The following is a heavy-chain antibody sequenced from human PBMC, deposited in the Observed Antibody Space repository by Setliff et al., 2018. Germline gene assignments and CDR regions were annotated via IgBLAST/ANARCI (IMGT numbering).Heavy chain of an antibody. CDR3: VREGVDTRSSTDYRYYMDV. CDR1: GHSLTSNH. Sequence: ASVKVSCKASGHSLTSNHFHWGRQAPGKGLEWMGTINPNDGYTIYAPAFQGRVAMTTDTSTTTAYMELSSLGSEDTAVYYCVREGVDTRSSTDYRYYMDVWGKGTTVTVSS. CDR2: INPNDGYT. V-gene: IGHV1-46*01. J-gene: IGHJ6*03. D-gene: IGHD5-18*01.